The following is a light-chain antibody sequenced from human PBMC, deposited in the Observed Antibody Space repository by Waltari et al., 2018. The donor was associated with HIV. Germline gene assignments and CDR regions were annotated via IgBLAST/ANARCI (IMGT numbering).Light chain of an antibody. J-gene: IGLJ1*01. CDR2: YNY. CDR3: GTWDSTLSAYV. V-gene: IGLV1-51*01. Sequence: QSVLTQPPSVSAAPRQKVTISCSGHSSNIGNNYVSLYQQLPGAAPKLLIYYNYKRPSGIPDRFSGSKSGTSATLDITGLQTGDEADFYCGTWDSTLSAYVFGTGTKVTVL. CDR1: SSNIGNNY.